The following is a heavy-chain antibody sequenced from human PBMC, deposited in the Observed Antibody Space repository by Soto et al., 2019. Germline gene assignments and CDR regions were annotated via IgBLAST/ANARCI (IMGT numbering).Heavy chain of an antibody. V-gene: IGHV4-31*03. J-gene: IGHJ5*02. Sequence: QVQLQESGPGLVKPSQTLSLTCTVSGDSISSGGYYWSWIRQRPGKGLEWIGYIFYSGSTYYNPSLKGRVTISVDMSKNQCSLKLRCITAADTAVYYCARDLSPGWLLPGGWFDPWGQGTLVTVSS. CDR2: IFYSGST. CDR3: ARDLSPGWLLPGGWFDP. D-gene: IGHD3-22*01. CDR1: GDSISSGGYY.